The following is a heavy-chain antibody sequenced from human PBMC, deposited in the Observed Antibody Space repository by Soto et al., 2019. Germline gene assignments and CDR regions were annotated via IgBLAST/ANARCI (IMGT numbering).Heavy chain of an antibody. J-gene: IGHJ4*02. V-gene: IGHV4-34*01. CDR1: GGSFSGYY. D-gene: IGHD2-15*01. CDR3: ARVVAATLAHY. CDR2: INHSGST. Sequence: PSETLSLTCAVYGGSFSGYYWSWIRQPPGKGLEWIGEINHSGSTNYNPSLKSRVTISVDTSKNQFSLKLSSVTAADTAVYYCARVVAATLAHYWGQGTLVTVSS.